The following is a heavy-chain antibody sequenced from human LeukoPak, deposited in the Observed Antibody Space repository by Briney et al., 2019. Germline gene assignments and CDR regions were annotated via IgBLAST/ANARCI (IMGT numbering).Heavy chain of an antibody. D-gene: IGHD3-3*01. V-gene: IGHV3-23*01. Sequence: GGSLRLSCAASGFTFSSYGMRWVRQAPGKGLEWVSAISGSGGSTYYADSVKGRFTISRDNAKNSLYLQMNSLRAEDTAVYYCASGITIFGVVIKDYWGQGTLVTVSS. CDR2: ISGSGGST. CDR3: ASGITIFGVVIKDY. J-gene: IGHJ4*02. CDR1: GFTFSSYG.